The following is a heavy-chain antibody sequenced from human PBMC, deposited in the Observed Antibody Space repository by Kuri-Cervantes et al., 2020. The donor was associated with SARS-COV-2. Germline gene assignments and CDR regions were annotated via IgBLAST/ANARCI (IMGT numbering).Heavy chain of an antibody. CDR1: GFTFDDYA. Sequence: GGSLRLSCAASGFTFDDYAMNWVRQAPGKGLEWVSSISSSSSYIYYADSVKGRFTISRDNAKNSLYLQMNSLRAEDTAVYYCARARSSPIDYWGQGALVTVSS. CDR3: ARARSSPIDY. V-gene: IGHV3-21*01. J-gene: IGHJ4*02. CDR2: ISSSSSYI.